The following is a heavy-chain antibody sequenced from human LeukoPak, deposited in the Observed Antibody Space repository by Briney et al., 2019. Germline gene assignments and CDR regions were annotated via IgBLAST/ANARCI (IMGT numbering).Heavy chain of an antibody. CDR3: ARDPPYNWNDGADNFDY. J-gene: IGHJ4*02. CDR2: MNPNSGGT. CDR1: GYTLTGYY. V-gene: IGHV1-2*02. Sequence: ASVKVSCKASGYTLTGYYMHWVRQAPGQGLEWMGWMNPNSGGTNYAQKFQGRVTMTRDTSISTAYMELSRLRSDDTAVYYCARDPPYNWNDGADNFDYWGQGTLVTVSS. D-gene: IGHD1-1*01.